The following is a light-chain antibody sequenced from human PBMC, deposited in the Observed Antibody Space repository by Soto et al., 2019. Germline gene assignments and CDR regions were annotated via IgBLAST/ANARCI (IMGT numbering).Light chain of an antibody. CDR3: QQYNSYYQT. CDR1: QGIRNY. Sequence: DTQLIQSPSNLSASVVDRVTITCRASQGIRNYLRWYQQKPGKAPKRLIYAASSLQSGVPSRFSGSASGTEFTLTISSLQPEDFATYFCQQYNSYYQTFGQGTKVDI. V-gene: IGKV1-17*01. J-gene: IGKJ1*01. CDR2: AAS.